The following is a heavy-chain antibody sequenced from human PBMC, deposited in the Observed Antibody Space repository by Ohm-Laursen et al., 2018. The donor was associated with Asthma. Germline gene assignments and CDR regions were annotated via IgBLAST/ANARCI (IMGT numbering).Heavy chain of an antibody. V-gene: IGHV3-33*03. D-gene: IGHD3-22*01. CDR1: GFTFSSYG. CDR2: IWYDGSNK. Sequence: SSLRLSCAASGFTFSSYGMHWVRQAPGKGLEWVAVIWYDGSNKYYADSVKGRFTISRDESKNTLFLQMNSLRAEDTALYYCAKGDLGWYGNSAYSHWGQGTLVTVSS. CDR3: AKGDLGWYGNSAYSH. J-gene: IGHJ4*02.